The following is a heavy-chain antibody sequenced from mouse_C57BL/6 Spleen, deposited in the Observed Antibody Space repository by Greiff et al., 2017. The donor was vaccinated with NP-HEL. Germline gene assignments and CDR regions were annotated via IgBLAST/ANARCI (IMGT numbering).Heavy chain of an antibody. D-gene: IGHD2-3*01. J-gene: IGHJ3*01. V-gene: IGHV3-6*01. Sequence: EVKLEESGPGLVKPSQSLSLTCSVTGYSITSGYYWNWIRQFPGNKLEWMGYISYDGSNNYNPSLKNRISITRDTSKNQFFLKLNSVTTEDTATYDCARGDGSRGFAYWGQGTLVTVSA. CDR3: ARGDGSRGFAY. CDR1: GYSITSGYY. CDR2: ISYDGSN.